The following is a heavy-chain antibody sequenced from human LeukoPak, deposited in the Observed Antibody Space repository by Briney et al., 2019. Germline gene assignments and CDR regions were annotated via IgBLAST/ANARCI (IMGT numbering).Heavy chain of an antibody. J-gene: IGHJ6*02. CDR3: TTIGGYDSYYGMDV. D-gene: IGHD2-15*01. CDR1: GLTFSNAW. CDR2: IKSKTDGGTT. V-gene: IGHV3-15*01. Sequence: GVSLRLSCAASGLTFSNAWMSWVRQAPGKGLEWVGRIKSKTDGGTTDYAAPVKGRFTISRDDSKNTLYLQMNSLKTEDTAVYYCTTIGGYDSYYGMDVWGQGTTVTVSS.